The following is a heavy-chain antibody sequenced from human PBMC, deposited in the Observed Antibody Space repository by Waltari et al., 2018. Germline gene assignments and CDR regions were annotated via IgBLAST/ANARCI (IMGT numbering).Heavy chain of an antibody. V-gene: IGHV4-59*11. CDR3: ARGGGNWFDP. D-gene: IGHD3-16*01. CDR2: IYYSGST. J-gene: IGHJ5*02. Sequence: QVQLQESGPGLVKPSETLSLTCTVSGGPISSHYWSWIRQPPGKGLEWIGYIYYSGSTNYNPALKSRVTISVDTSKNQFSLKLSSVTAADTDVYYCARGGGNWFDPWGQGTLVTVSS. CDR1: GGPISSHY.